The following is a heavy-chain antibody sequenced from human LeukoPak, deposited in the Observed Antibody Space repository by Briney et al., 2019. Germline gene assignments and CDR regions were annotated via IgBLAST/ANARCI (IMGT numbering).Heavy chain of an antibody. V-gene: IGHV3-43*02. CDR2: ISGDGGST. J-gene: IGHJ6*02. Sequence: GGSLRLSCAASGFTFDDYAMHWVRQAPGKGLEWVSLISGDGGSTYYADSVKGRFTISRDNSKNSLYLQMNSLRTEDTALYYCAKDAGKAPGYYDFWSGYSGYYYYYGMDVWGQGTTVTVSS. CDR3: AKDAGKAPGYYDFWSGYSGYYYYYGMDV. CDR1: GFTFDDYA. D-gene: IGHD3-3*01.